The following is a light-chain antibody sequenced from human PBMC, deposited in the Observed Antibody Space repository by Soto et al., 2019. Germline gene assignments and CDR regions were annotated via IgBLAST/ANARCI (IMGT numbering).Light chain of an antibody. CDR3: QQYYSFPPT. CDR1: QSISSY. Sequence: DIQMTQSPSSLSASVGDRVTITCRASQSISSYLNWYQQKPGKAPKLLIYAASSLQSGVPSRFSGSGSGTDFTLTISCLQSEDFATYYCQQYYSFPPTFGPGTKVDI. CDR2: AAS. V-gene: IGKV1-39*01. J-gene: IGKJ3*01.